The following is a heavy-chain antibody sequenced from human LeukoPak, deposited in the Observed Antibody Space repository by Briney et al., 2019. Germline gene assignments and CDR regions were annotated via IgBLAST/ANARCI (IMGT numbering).Heavy chain of an antibody. J-gene: IGHJ4*02. CDR1: GFTFSSYG. CDR2: ISSGGGST. Sequence: PGGSLRLSCAASGFTFSSYGMGWVRQAPGKALEWVSGISSGGGSTHYADSVKGRFTISRDNSKNTLYLEMSSLRAEDTAVYYCAKSGYNYDSNAYPFIDYWGQGTLVTVSS. V-gene: IGHV3-23*01. CDR3: AKSGYNYDSNAYPFIDY. D-gene: IGHD3-22*01.